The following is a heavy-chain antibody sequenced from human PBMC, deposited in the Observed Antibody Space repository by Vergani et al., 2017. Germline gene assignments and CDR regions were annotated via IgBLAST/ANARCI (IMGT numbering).Heavy chain of an antibody. CDR1: GFTFTTYA. V-gene: IGHV3-33*03. CDR2: IWYDGGNK. Sequence: QVQLVESGGGVVQPGRSLRLSCAASGFTFTTYAMHWVRQAPGKGLEWVSVIWYDGGNKYYADSVKGRFTISRDNAKNSLYLQMNSLRAEDTAVYYCAGQQQLAAFDIWGQGTMVTVSS. CDR3: AGQQQLAAFDI. J-gene: IGHJ3*02. D-gene: IGHD6-13*01.